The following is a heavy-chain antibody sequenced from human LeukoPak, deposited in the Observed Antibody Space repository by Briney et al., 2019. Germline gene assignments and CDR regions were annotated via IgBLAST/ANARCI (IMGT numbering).Heavy chain of an antibody. Sequence: ASVKVSCKASGYTFTSYGISWVRQAPGQGLEWMGWISAYNGNTNYAQKLQGRVTMTTDTSTSTAYMELRSLRSDDTAVYYCARVGVVVVPAAMGGYHYYYYYMDVGGKGTTVTVSS. V-gene: IGHV1-18*01. CDR1: GYTFTSYG. CDR3: ARVGVVVVPAAMGGYHYYYYYMDV. CDR2: ISAYNGNT. D-gene: IGHD2-2*01. J-gene: IGHJ6*03.